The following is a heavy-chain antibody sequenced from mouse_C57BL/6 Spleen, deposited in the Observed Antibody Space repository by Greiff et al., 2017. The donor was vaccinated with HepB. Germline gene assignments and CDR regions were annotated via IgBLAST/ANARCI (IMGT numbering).Heavy chain of an antibody. Sequence: VKLQESGAELVKPGASVKVSCKASGYTFTSYWMHWVKQRPGQGLEWIGRIHPSDSDTNYNQKFKGKATLTVDKSSSTAYMQLSSLTSEDAAVYYCEIYYDYDGYYFDYWGQGTTLTVSS. V-gene: IGHV1-74*01. CDR2: IHPSDSDT. J-gene: IGHJ2*01. CDR1: GYTFTSYW. D-gene: IGHD2-4*01. CDR3: EIYYDYDGYYFDY.